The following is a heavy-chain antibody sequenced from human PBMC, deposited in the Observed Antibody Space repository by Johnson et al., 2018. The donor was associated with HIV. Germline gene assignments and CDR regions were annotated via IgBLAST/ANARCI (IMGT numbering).Heavy chain of an antibody. CDR2: INSDGSST. D-gene: IGHD3-10*01. V-gene: IGHV3-74*01. Sequence: VQLVESGGDLVQPGGSLRLSCVGSGFTFNTNWMHWVRQAPGKGLVWVSRINSDGSSTSYADSVKGRFTISRDNAKNTRYLQMDSLGAEDTAVYYCAIVQLLADDVFNIWGQGTMVTVSS. J-gene: IGHJ3*02. CDR1: GFTFNTNW. CDR3: AIVQLLADDVFNI.